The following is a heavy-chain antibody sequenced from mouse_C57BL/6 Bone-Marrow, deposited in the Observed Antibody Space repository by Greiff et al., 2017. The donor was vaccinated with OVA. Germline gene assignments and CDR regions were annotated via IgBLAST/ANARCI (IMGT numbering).Heavy chain of an antibody. CDR2: IRLKSDNYAT. Sequence: EVQLVESGGGLVQPGGSMKLSCVASGFTFSNYWMNWVRQSPEKGLEWVAQIRLKSDNYATHYAESVKGRFTISRDDSKSSVYLQMNNLRAEDTGIYYCTVGYQCAYWGQGTLVTVSA. V-gene: IGHV6-3*01. J-gene: IGHJ3*01. CDR1: GFTFSNYW. D-gene: IGHD2-2*01. CDR3: TVGYQCAY.